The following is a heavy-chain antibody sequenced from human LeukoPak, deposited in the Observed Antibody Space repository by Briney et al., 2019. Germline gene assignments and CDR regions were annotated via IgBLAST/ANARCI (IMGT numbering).Heavy chain of an antibody. J-gene: IGHJ3*02. D-gene: IGHD2-21*02. CDR2: IYYSGST. V-gene: IGHV4-59*01. CDR3: ARRPGVVTPTYDAFDI. CDR1: GGSISSYY. Sequence: SETLSLTCTVSGGSISSYYWSWIRQPPGKGLEWIGYIYYSGSTNYNPSLKSRVTISVDTSKNQFSLKLSSVTAADTAVYYCARRPGVVTPTYDAFDIWGQGTMVTVSS.